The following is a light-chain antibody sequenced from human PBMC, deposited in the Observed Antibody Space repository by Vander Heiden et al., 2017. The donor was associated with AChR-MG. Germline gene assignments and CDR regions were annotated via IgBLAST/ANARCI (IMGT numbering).Light chain of an antibody. CDR3: QQSATTSFT. CDR1: QSINSD. CDR2: EAT. V-gene: IGKV1-39*01. J-gene: IGKJ3*01. Sequence: DIEMTQSPPSLSASVGDRVTITCRAGQSINSDLNWYQHKPGKAPKLLISEATTLQSGVPSRFSGSGSGTEFTLTISSLQPEDLATYYCQQSATTSFTFGPGTRVDI.